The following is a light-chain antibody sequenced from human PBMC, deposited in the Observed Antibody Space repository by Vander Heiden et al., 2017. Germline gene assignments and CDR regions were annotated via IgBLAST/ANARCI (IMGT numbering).Light chain of an antibody. Sequence: QLVLPQSPSASASLGASVKLTCTLSSRHRSYAIAWYQQQPEMGPRYLIKLNSYRRHSTGDASPDRFSVSCSGADRYLTISRLQAVDDYYYYSQTWGTGIQVFGGGTKLTVL. J-gene: IGLJ2*01. CDR3: QTWGTGIQV. V-gene: IGLV4-69*01. CDR2: LNSYRRH. CDR1: SRHRSYA.